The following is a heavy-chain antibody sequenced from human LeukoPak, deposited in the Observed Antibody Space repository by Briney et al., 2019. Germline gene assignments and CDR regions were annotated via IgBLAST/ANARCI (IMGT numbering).Heavy chain of an antibody. CDR2: IKQDGSEG. CDR3: ATRSCSISACRASSYHCMDF. CDR1: GFTFSDYW. J-gene: IGHJ6*03. V-gene: IGHV3-7*01. Sequence: PGGSLRLSCAASGFTFSDYWMTGVRQAPGKGLEWVANIKQDGSEGYYVDSVKGRFTVSRDNAKSSLYLQLNSLRAEDTAVYYCATRSCSISACRASSYHCMDFWGKGTTVTVSS. D-gene: IGHD2-2*01.